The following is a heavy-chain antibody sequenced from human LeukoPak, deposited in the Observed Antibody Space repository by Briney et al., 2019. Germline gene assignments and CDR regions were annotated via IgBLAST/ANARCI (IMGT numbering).Heavy chain of an antibody. V-gene: IGHV1-18*01. CDR2: IISYNDKT. D-gene: IGHD6-19*01. CDR1: GYTFTSYG. J-gene: IGHJ4*02. CDR3: ARFLGGLEQWLAGGYYFDY. Sequence: ASVKVSCKASGYTFTSYGISWVRQAPGQGLEWMGWIISYNDKTNYAQKLQRRVTMTTDTSTSTAYMELRRLRSDDTAVYYCARFLGGLEQWLAGGYYFDYWGQGTLVTVSS.